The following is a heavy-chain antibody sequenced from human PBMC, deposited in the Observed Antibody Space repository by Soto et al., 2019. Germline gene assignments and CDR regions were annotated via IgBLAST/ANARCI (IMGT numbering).Heavy chain of an antibody. D-gene: IGHD2-2*01. CDR3: ARNLRGCISTSCYYYYGMDV. CDR1: GYTFTSYG. V-gene: IGHV1-18*01. J-gene: IGHJ6*01. Sequence: QVRLVQSGAEVKKPGASVKVSCKASGYTFTSYGISWVRQAPGQVLEWMGWISAYNGNTNYAQKLQGRVTMTTDTSTSTAYMELRSLRSDDTAVYYCARNLRGCISTSCYYYYGMDVWGQGTKVTVSS. CDR2: ISAYNGNT.